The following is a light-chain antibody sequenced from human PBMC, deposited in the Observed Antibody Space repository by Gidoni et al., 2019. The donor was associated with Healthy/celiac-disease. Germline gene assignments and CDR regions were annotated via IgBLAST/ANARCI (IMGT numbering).Light chain of an antibody. V-gene: IGLV1-47*01. Sequence: QSVLPQPPSASGPPGQRVTISCSGSSSNIGSNYVYWYQQLPGTAPKLLIYRNNQRPSGVPDRFSGSKSGTSASLAISGLRSEDEADYYCAAWDDSLSGRGVFGGGTKLTVL. CDR2: RNN. J-gene: IGLJ3*02. CDR3: AAWDDSLSGRGV. CDR1: SSNIGSNY.